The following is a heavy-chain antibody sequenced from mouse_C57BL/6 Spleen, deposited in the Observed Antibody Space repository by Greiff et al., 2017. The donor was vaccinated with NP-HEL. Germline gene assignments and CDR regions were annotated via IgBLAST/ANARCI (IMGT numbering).Heavy chain of an antibody. CDR2: IYPGDGDT. D-gene: IGHD2-2*01. J-gene: IGHJ2*01. CDR1: GYAFSSYW. Sequence: QVQLKESGAELVKPGASVKLSCKASGYAFSSYWMNWVKQRPGKGLEWIGQIYPGDGDTNYNGKFKGKATLTADKSSSTAYMQLSSLTSEDSAVYFCAHSPMVTTGYYFDYWGQGTTLTVSS. V-gene: IGHV1-80*01. CDR3: AHSPMVTTGYYFDY.